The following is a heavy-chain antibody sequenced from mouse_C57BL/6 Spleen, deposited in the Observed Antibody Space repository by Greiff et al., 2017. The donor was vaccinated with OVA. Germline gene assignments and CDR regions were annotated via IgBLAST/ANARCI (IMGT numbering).Heavy chain of an antibody. CDR1: GFTFSSYA. D-gene: IGHD4-1*01. V-gene: IGHV5-4*01. J-gene: IGHJ3*01. CDR2: ISDGGSYT. CDR3: ARETATSWFAY. Sequence: EVHLVESGGGLVKPGGSLKLSCAASGFTFSSYAMSWVRQTPEKRLEWVATISDGGSYTYYPDNVKGRFTISRDNAKNNMYLQMSHLKSEDTAMYYSARETATSWFAYWGQGTLVTVSA.